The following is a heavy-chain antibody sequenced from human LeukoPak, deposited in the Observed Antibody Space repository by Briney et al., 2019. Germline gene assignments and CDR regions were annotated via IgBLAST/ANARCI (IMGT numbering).Heavy chain of an antibody. D-gene: IGHD3-9*01. V-gene: IGHV4-34*01. CDR2: INHSGST. CDR1: GGSFSGCY. CDR3: ARYSYDILTGYPKGWFDP. Sequence: SETLSLTCAVYGGSFSGCYWSWIRQPPGKGLEWIGEINHSGSTNYNPSLKSRVTISVDTSKNQFSLKLSSVAAADTAVYYCARYSYDILTGYPKGWFDPWGQGTLVTVSS. J-gene: IGHJ5*02.